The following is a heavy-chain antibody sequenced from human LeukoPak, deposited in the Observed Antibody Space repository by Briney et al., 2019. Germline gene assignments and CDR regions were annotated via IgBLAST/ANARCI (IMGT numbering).Heavy chain of an antibody. CDR3: ATGGMGKLWFGELFAH. V-gene: IGHV1-24*01. CDR1: AYTFAEIF. J-gene: IGHJ4*02. D-gene: IGHD3-10*01. Sequence: PRERLSQEVSAYTFAEIFITWVGEAPEQRLEWMGGFDPEDGETVYAQKFQGRLTMTEDTSTDTAYMELSSLRSDDTAVYFCATGGMGKLWFGELFAHWGQGALVTVSS. CDR2: FDPEDGET.